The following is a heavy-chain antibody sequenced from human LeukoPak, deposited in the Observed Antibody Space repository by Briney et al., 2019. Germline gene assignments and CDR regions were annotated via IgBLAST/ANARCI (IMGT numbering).Heavy chain of an antibody. CDR1: GYTFTGYY. J-gene: IGHJ4*02. CDR2: INPNSGGT. D-gene: IGHD6-13*01. CDR3: ARVGSSSSGSPKFDY. Sequence: ASVKVSCKASGYTFTGYYMHWVRQAPGQGLEWMGWINPNSGGTNYAQKFQGRVTMTRDTSISTAYMELSRLRSDDTAVYYCARVGSSSSGSPKFDYWGQGTLVTVSS. V-gene: IGHV1-2*02.